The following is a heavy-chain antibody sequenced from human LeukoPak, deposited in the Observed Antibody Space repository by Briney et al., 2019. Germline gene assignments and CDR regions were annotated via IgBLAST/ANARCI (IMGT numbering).Heavy chain of an antibody. CDR3: AKVPGGPWYYYYMDV. J-gene: IGHJ6*03. Sequence: PGGSLRLSCAASGFTFDDYAMHWVRQAPGKGLEWVSLISGDGGSTYYADSVKGRFTISRDNSKNSLYLQMNSLGTEDTALYYCAKVPGGPWYYYYMDVWGKGTTVTVSS. CDR1: GFTFDDYA. D-gene: IGHD3-10*01. CDR2: ISGDGGST. V-gene: IGHV3-43*02.